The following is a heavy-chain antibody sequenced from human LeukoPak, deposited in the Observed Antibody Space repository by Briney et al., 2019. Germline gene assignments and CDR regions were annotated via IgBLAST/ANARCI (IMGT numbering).Heavy chain of an antibody. J-gene: IGHJ4*02. CDR2: ISGDGGST. Sequence: GGSLRLSCAASGFTFDDYAMHWVRQAPGKGLEWVSLISGDGGSTYYADSVKGRFTISRDNSKNSLYLQMNSLRTEDTALYYCAKPHANDYDILTGYLLGAYYFDYWGQGTLVTVSS. D-gene: IGHD3-9*01. CDR3: AKPHANDYDILTGYLLGAYYFDY. CDR1: GFTFDDYA. V-gene: IGHV3-43*02.